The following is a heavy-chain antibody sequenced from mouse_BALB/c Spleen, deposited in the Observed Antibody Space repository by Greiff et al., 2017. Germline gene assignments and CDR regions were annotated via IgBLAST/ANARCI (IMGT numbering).Heavy chain of an antibody. J-gene: IGHJ2*01. CDR2: ISSGGSYT. Sequence: DVKLVESGGGLVKPGGSLKLSCAASGFTFSSYAMSWVRQSPEKRLEWVAEISSGGSYTYYPDTVTGRFTISRDNAKNTLYLEMSSLRSEDTAMYYCARGAVVSSFDYWGQGTTLTVSS. CDR3: ARGAVVSSFDY. CDR1: GFTFSSYA. V-gene: IGHV5-9-4*01. D-gene: IGHD1-1*01.